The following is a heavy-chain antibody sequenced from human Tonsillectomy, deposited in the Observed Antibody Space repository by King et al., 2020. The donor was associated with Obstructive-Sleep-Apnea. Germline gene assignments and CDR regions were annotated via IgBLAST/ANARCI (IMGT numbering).Heavy chain of an antibody. V-gene: IGHV3-23*04. CDR2: ISVSGGST. CDR1: GFTFSSYA. J-gene: IGHJ4*02. CDR3: AKGLDIVVVPAAHFDY. D-gene: IGHD2-2*03. Sequence: VQLVESGGGLVQPGGSLRLSCAASGFTFSSYAMSWVRQAPGKGLEWVSAISVSGGSTYYADSVWGRFTTSRDNSKNTLYVQMNSLRAEDTAVYYCAKGLDIVVVPAAHFDYWGQGTLVTVSS.